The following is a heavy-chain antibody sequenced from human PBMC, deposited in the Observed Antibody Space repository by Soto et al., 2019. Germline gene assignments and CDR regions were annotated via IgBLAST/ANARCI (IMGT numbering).Heavy chain of an antibody. J-gene: IGHJ2*01. CDR3: AIEIMPLTDVCDFDF. V-gene: IGHV4-30-4*01. CDR2: IFDSGST. D-gene: IGHD2-21*02. CDR1: GGSISGGVHS. Sequence: QVQLQESGPGLVKPSETLSLTCTVSGGSISGGVHSWSWIRQPPGKGLEWFGHIFDSGSTYYNPSLKSRLSRALDTSNFLFCLRLSSVTAADTAVYYCAIEIMPLTDVCDFDFLVRRYLVTVFS.